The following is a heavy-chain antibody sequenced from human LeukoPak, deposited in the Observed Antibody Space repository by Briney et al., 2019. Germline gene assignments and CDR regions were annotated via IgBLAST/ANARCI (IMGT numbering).Heavy chain of an antibody. V-gene: IGHV3-7*03. CDR3: AREIRSRNYEESTGYFNY. Sequence: GGSLRLSCTASGFTFGNYWMSWVRQAPGKGLEWVANIKHDGSETYYADSVKGRFSIFRDNAKTSVYLQLNSLRGEDTAVYFCAREIRSRNYEESTGYFNYWGQGTLVTVSS. J-gene: IGHJ4*02. CDR2: IKHDGSET. CDR1: GFTFGNYW. D-gene: IGHD3-22*01.